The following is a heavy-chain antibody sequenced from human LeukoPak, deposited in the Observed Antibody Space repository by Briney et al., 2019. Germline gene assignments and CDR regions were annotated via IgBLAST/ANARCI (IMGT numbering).Heavy chain of an antibody. Sequence: SETLSLTCSVSGGSISSGYWNWIRQPPGEGLEWIGYIYYSGSTNYNPSLKSRVTMSVDTSKNQFSLKLSSVTAADTAVYYCARALGDTSGFYHSDYWGQGTLVTVSS. V-gene: IGHV4-59*01. CDR3: ARALGDTSGFYHSDY. CDR2: IYYSGST. D-gene: IGHD3-22*01. CDR1: GGSISSGY. J-gene: IGHJ4*02.